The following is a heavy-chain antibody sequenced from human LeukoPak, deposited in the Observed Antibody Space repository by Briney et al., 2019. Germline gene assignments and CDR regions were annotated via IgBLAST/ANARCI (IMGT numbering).Heavy chain of an antibody. Sequence: GGSLRLSCAVSGFTFSSYGMHWVRQAPGKGLEWVALIWSDGRNKYYADSVKGRFTISRDNAKDTLYLQMNSLRVDDTAVYYCATAGQWRFDSWGLGTLVTVSS. CDR3: ATAGQWRFDS. V-gene: IGHV3-33*03. J-gene: IGHJ4*02. D-gene: IGHD6-19*01. CDR2: IWSDGRNK. CDR1: GFTFSSYG.